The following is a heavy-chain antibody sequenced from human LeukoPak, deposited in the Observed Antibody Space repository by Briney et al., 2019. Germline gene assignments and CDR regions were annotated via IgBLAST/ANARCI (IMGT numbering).Heavy chain of an antibody. CDR2: ISSNGGST. J-gene: IGHJ4*02. CDR1: GFTFSNYA. CDR3: ASPGAYY. V-gene: IGHV3-64*01. Sequence: GGSLRLSCAASGFTFSNYAMHWVRQAPGKGLEYVSAISSNGGSTYYANSVKGRFTISRDNSKNTLYLQMGSLRAEDMAVYYCASPGAYYWGQGTLVTVPS.